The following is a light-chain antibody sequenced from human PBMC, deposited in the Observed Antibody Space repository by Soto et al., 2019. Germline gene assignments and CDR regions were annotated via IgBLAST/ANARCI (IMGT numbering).Light chain of an antibody. V-gene: IGLV1-44*01. CDR2: SNN. J-gene: IGLJ2*01. CDR1: SSNIGSNT. Sequence: QPVLTQPPSASGTPGQRVTISCSGSSSNIGSNTVNWYQQLPGTAPKLLIYSNNRRPSGVPDRFSGSKSGTSASLAISGLQSEDEADYYCAAWDNSLNGPVFGGGTKLTVL. CDR3: AAWDNSLNGPV.